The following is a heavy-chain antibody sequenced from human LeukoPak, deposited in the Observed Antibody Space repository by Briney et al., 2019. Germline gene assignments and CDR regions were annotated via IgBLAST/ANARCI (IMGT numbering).Heavy chain of an antibody. J-gene: IGHJ6*02. CDR1: GFTFSSYG. V-gene: IGHV3-33*01. CDR2: IWYDGSNK. CDR3: ARMTTVITPDGTDV. Sequence: GRSLRLSCAASGFTFSSYGMHWVRQAPGKGLEWVAVIWYDGSNKYYADSVKGRFTISRDNSKNTLYLQMNGLRAEDTAVYYCARMTTVITPDGTDVWGQGTTVTVSS. D-gene: IGHD4-4*01.